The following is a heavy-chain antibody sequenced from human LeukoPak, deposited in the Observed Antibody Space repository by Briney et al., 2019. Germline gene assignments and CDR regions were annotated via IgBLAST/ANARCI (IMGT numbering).Heavy chain of an antibody. Sequence: PGGSLRLSCAASGFTFSTYAMTWVRQAPGKGLEWVSAISNTGGTTYYADSVTGRFTISRDNSKNTLYLQMNSLRVEDTAVYHCAKDGVRVPAPMGHAFDIWGQGTMVTVSS. D-gene: IGHD2-2*01. J-gene: IGHJ3*02. V-gene: IGHV3-23*01. CDR2: ISNTGGTT. CDR1: GFTFSTYA. CDR3: AKDGVRVPAPMGHAFDI.